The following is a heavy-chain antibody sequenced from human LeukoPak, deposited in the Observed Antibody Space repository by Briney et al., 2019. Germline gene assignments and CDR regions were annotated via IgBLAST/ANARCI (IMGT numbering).Heavy chain of an antibody. J-gene: IGHJ4*02. V-gene: IGHV3-15*01. CDR1: GFTFSSQW. D-gene: IGHD3-10*01. Sequence: PGGSLRLSCAASGFTFSSQWMSWVRQAPGKGLEWVGRTKSKIEGGSRDYAAPVKGRFTISRDDSKNMLYLQMNSLKSDDTGMYYCTTDYTSGNPYGGQGTLVTVSS. CDR3: TTDYTSGNPY. CDR2: TKSKIEGGSR.